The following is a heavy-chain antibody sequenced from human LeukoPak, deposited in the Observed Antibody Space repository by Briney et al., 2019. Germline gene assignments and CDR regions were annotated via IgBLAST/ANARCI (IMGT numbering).Heavy chain of an antibody. CDR3: ATVTTSDFDY. Sequence: GESLKISCKGSGSTFTNYWIGWVRQMPGKGLEWMGIIYPGDSDTRYSPSFQGQVTISADKSISTAYLQWSSLKASDTAMYYCATVTTSDFDYWGQGTLVTVSS. V-gene: IGHV5-51*01. J-gene: IGHJ4*02. CDR1: GSTFTNYW. D-gene: IGHD4-11*01. CDR2: IYPGDSDT.